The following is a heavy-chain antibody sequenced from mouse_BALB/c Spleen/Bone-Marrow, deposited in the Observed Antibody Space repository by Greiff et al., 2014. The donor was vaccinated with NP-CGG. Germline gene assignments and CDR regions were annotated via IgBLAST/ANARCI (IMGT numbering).Heavy chain of an antibody. J-gene: IGHJ3*01. CDR3: ASYYYGSSSFAY. Sequence: EVQLVESGAELVKPGASVKLSCTASGFNIKDTYMHWVKQRPEQGLEWIGRIDPANGNTKYDPKFQGKATIAADKSSNTAYLQLSSLTSEDTAVYYCASYYYGSSSFAYWGQGTLVTVSA. CDR2: IDPANGNT. V-gene: IGHV14-3*02. D-gene: IGHD1-1*01. CDR1: GFNIKDTY.